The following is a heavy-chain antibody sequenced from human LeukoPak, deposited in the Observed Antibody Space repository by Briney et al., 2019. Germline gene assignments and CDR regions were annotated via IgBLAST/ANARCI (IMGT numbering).Heavy chain of an antibody. J-gene: IGHJ4*02. CDR2: IYSGGST. V-gene: IGHV3-66*02. CDR1: GFTVSSNY. Sequence: GGSLRLSCAASGFTVSSNYMSWVRQAPGKGLEWVSVIYSGGSTYYADAVKGRFTISRDNSKNTLYLQINSLRAEDTAVYYCAREGDSVSYRGGFDYWGQGTLVTVSS. CDR3: AREGDSVSYRGGFDY. D-gene: IGHD1-26*01.